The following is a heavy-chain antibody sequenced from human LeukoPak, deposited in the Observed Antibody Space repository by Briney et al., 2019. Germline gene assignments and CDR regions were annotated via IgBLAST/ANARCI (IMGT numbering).Heavy chain of an antibody. CDR3: AKVAAAAPYYYYGMDV. D-gene: IGHD6-13*01. J-gene: IGHJ6*02. Sequence: PGGSLRLSCAASGFTFDDYAMHWVRQAPGKGLEWVSSVSWNNGNIGYVDSVKGRFTISRDNAKNSLYLQMNSLRVEDTALYYCAKVAAAAPYYYYGMDVWGQGTTVTVSS. V-gene: IGHV3-9*01. CDR2: VSWNNGNI. CDR1: GFTFDDYA.